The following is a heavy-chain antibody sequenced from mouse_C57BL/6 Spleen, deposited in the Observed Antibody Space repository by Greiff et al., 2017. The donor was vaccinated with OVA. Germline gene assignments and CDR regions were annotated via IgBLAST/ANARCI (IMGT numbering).Heavy chain of an antibody. J-gene: IGHJ4*01. CDR2: IDPSDSYT. Sequence: VQLQQPGAELVKPGASVKLSCKASGYTFTSYWMPWVKQRPGQGLEWIGEIDPSDSYTNYNQKFKGQATLTVDTSSSTAYMQLSSLTSEDSAVYYCARLTDFGYAMDYWGQGTSVTVSS. CDR3: ARLTDFGYAMDY. CDR1: GYTFTSYW. V-gene: IGHV1-50*01.